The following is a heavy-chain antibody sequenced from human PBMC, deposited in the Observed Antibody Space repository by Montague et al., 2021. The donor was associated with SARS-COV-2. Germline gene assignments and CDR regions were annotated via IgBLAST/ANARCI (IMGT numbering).Heavy chain of an antibody. CDR1: GFTFSSYA. J-gene: IGHJ6*02. CDR2: TSNDGTNK. CDR3: ARARRAYGSGTYNRYYNYGMDV. D-gene: IGHD3-10*01. Sequence: SLRLSWAASGFTFSSYAMHWVRQAPGKGLEWVALTSNDGTNKYHADSVKGRFTISRDNPNNTVYLEVDSLRAEDTAVYYCARARRAYGSGTYNRYYNYGMDVWGQGTTVTVS. V-gene: IGHV3-30-3*01.